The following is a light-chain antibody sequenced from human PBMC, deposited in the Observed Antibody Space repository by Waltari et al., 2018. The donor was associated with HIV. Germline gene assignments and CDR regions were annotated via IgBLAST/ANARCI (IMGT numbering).Light chain of an antibody. CDR2: GAY. V-gene: IGKV3-20*01. J-gene: IGKJ2*01. CDR1: QTVSHGY. CDR3: QQYGSLPT. Sequence: DIVLTQSPGTLSLSPGERATLSCSARQTVSHGYLPWYQQKPGLARRLLIYGAYSRATGIPDRCSGSGSATDFTLTSSRLEPEDFAVYYCQQYGSLPTFGPGTKLEIK.